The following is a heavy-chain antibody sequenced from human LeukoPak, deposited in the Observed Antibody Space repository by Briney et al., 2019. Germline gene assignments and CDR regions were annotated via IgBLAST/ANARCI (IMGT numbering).Heavy chain of an antibody. V-gene: IGHV1-2*02. CDR2: INPNSGGT. J-gene: IGHJ4*02. Sequence: VASVKVSCKASGYTFTGYYMHWVRQAPGQGLEWMGWINPNSGGTNYAQKFQGRVTMTRDTSISTAYMELSRLRSDDTAVYYCAGGLAVYSSGWSYDYWGQGTLVTVSS. D-gene: IGHD6-19*01. CDR1: GYTFTGYY. CDR3: AGGLAVYSSGWSYDY.